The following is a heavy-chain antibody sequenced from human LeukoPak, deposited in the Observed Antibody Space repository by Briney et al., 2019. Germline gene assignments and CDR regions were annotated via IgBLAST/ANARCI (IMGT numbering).Heavy chain of an antibody. D-gene: IGHD1-26*01. V-gene: IGHV3-7*01. CDR3: AREGATLAEYFQH. J-gene: IGHJ1*01. CDR2: VKQDGSEK. CDR1: GFTFSSYW. Sequence: GGSLRLSCAASGFTFSSYWMSWVRQAPGKGLEWVANVKQDGSEKYYVDSVKGRFTISRDNAKNSLYLQMNSLRAEDTAVYYCAREGATLAEYFQHWGQGTLVTVSS.